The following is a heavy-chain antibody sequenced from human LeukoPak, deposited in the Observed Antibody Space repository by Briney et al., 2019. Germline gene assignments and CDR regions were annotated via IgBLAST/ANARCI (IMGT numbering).Heavy chain of an antibody. V-gene: IGHV3-64*01. D-gene: IGHD1-26*01. CDR1: GFTFSSYA. Sequence: GGSLRLSCAASGFTFSSYAMHWVRQAPGKGLEYVSAISSNGGSTYYANSVKGRFTISRDNSKNTLYLQMGSLRAEDRAVYYCARDGGGSYYEGYFDYWGQGTLVTASS. J-gene: IGHJ4*02. CDR3: ARDGGGSYYEGYFDY. CDR2: ISSNGGST.